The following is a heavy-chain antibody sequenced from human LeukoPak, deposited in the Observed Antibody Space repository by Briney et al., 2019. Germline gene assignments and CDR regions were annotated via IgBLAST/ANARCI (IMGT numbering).Heavy chain of an antibody. CDR2: IYYSGSA. CDR1: GDSISSGCCY. D-gene: IGHD3-10*01. CDR3: ARAHYFGSGSRRAFDI. J-gene: IGHJ3*02. V-gene: IGHV4-39*07. Sequence: SETLSLTCTVSGDSISSGCCYWGWIRRPPGKGLEWIGNIYYSGSAYYNPSLKSRVTISVDTSNNHFSLKLSSVTAADTAMYYCARAHYFGSGSRRAFDIWGQGTMVTVSA.